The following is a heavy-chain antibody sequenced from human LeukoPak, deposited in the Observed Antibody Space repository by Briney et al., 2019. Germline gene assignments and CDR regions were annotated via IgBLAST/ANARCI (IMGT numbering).Heavy chain of an antibody. CDR1: SGSISSSSYY. CDR2: IYYSGST. CDR3: ARHDGRDLYYFDY. Sequence: SETLSLTCTVSSGSISSSSYYWGWIRQPPGKGLEWIGSIYYSGSTYYNPSLKSRVTISVDTSKNQFSLKLSSVTAADTAVYYCARHDGRDLYYFDYWGQGTLVTVSS. V-gene: IGHV4-39*01. J-gene: IGHJ4*02.